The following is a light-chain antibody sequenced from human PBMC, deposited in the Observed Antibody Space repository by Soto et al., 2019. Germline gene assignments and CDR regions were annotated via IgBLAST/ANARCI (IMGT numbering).Light chain of an antibody. CDR1: SSDVGGYNY. J-gene: IGLJ1*01. CDR2: EVS. CDR3: SSYAGNKNV. V-gene: IGLV2-8*01. Sequence: QPVLTQPPTGSGSPGQSGSIFCTETSSDVGGYNYVSWYQQHPGKAPKLMIYEVSKRPSGVPDRFSGSKSGNTASLTVSGLQAEDEADYYCSSYAGNKNVFGTGTKVTVL.